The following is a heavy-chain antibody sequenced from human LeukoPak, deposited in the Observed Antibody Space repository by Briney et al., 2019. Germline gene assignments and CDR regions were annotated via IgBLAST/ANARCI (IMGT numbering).Heavy chain of an antibody. Sequence: PGGSLRLSCAASGFTFSSYSMNWVRQAPGKGLEWVSYISSSSSTLYYADSVKGRFTISRDNAKNSLYLQMNSLRDEDTAVYYCARDTYYYGSGSYYEVDYWGQGTLVTVSS. J-gene: IGHJ4*02. D-gene: IGHD3-10*01. CDR2: ISSSSSTL. CDR1: GFTFSSYS. V-gene: IGHV3-48*02. CDR3: ARDTYYYGSGSYYEVDY.